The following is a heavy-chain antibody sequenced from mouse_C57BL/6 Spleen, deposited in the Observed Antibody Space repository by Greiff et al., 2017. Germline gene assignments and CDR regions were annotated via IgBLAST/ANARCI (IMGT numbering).Heavy chain of an antibody. Sequence: EVQLVESGPELVKPGASVKMSCKASGYTFTDYNMHWVKQSHGKSLEWIGYINPNNGGTSYNQKFKGKATLTVNKSSSTAYMELRSLTSEDSAVYYCARRPYDYDSYYFDYWGQGTTLTVSS. J-gene: IGHJ2*01. CDR2: INPNNGGT. D-gene: IGHD2-4*01. V-gene: IGHV1-22*01. CDR1: GYTFTDYN. CDR3: ARRPYDYDSYYFDY.